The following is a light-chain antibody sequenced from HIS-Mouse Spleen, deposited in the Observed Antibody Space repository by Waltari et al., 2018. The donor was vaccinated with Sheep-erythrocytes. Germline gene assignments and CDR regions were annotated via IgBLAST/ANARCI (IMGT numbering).Light chain of an antibody. CDR2: QDS. J-gene: IGLJ2*01. Sequence: SYELTQPPSVSVSPGQTASIPCSGDQLGDKYACWYQQKPGQSPVLVIYQDSKRPSGIPGRFTGSNSGNTATLTISGTQAMDESDYYCQACDRSTAVFGGETKLTVL. V-gene: IGLV3-1*01. CDR3: QACDRSTAV. CDR1: QLGDKY.